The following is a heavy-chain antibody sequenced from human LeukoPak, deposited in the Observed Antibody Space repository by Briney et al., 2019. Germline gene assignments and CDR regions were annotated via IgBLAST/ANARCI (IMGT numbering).Heavy chain of an antibody. V-gene: IGHV4-34*01. CDR3: ARVIRGPPRRPVGYDFWSGRSRHFDY. CDR2: INHSGST. D-gene: IGHD3-3*01. J-gene: IGHJ4*02. Sequence: SETLSLTCAVYGGSFSGYYWSWIRQPPGKGLEWIGEINHSGSTNYNPSLKSRVTISVDTSKNQFSLKLSSVTAADTAVYYCARVIRGPPRRPVGYDFWSGRSRHFDYWGQGTLVTVSS. CDR1: GGSFSGYY.